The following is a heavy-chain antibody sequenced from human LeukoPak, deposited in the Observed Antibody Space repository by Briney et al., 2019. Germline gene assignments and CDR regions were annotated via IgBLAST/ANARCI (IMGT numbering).Heavy chain of an antibody. CDR2: IWYDGSNK. Sequence: PGGSLRLSCAASGFTFSSYGMHWVRQAPGKGLEWVAVIWYDGSNKYYADSVKGRFAISRDNSKNTLYLQMNSLRAEDTAVYYCARDYAYGDYTFDYWGQGTLVTVSS. J-gene: IGHJ4*02. CDR1: GFTFSSYG. D-gene: IGHD4-17*01. CDR3: ARDYAYGDYTFDY. V-gene: IGHV3-33*01.